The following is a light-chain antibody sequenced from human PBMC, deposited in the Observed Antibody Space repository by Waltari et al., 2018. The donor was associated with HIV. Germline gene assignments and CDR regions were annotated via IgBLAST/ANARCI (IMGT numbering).Light chain of an antibody. CDR3: CSYATSSTLI. V-gene: IGLV2-23*02. Sequence: QSALTQPASVSGSPGQSITISCTGTSSDVGNYDLVSWYQQHPGKAPKVMIYEVRKRPAGVSNRFSGSKSGNTASLTISGLQSEDEAAYYCCSYATSSTLIFGG. J-gene: IGLJ2*01. CDR2: EVR. CDR1: SSDVGNYDL.